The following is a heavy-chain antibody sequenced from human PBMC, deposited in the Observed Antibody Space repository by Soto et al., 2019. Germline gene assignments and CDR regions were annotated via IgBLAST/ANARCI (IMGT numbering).Heavy chain of an antibody. J-gene: IGHJ6*02. CDR3: ATDCSSTSCYLYGMDV. CDR2: FDPEDGET. CDR1: GYTLTELS. D-gene: IGHD2-2*01. Sequence: ASVKVSCKVSGYTLTELSMRWVRQAPGKGLEWMGGFDPEDGETIYAQKFQGRVTMTEDTSTDTAYMELSSLRSEDTAVYYCATDCSSTSCYLYGMDVWGQGTTVTVSS. V-gene: IGHV1-24*01.